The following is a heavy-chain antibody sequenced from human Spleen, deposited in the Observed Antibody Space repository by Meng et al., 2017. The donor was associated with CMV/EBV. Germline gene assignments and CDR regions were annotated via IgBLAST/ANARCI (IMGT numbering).Heavy chain of an antibody. CDR2: INRDESST. CDR1: GFTFSKHW. V-gene: IGHV3-74*01. D-gene: IGHD3-10*01. CDR3: TGNADGSY. J-gene: IGHJ4*02. Sequence: QRWEAGGGLFRPGGSRGLSWSASGFTFSKHWLHWGRQVTGKGLVWVARINRDESSTSYADSVKGRFTISRDNSKTTLYLQMNSLRAEDTAVYYCTGNADGSYWGQGTLVTVSS.